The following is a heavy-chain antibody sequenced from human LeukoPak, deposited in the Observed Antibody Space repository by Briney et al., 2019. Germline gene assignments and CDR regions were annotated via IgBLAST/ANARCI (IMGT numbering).Heavy chain of an antibody. CDR2: IYSGGNT. D-gene: IGHD3-10*01. V-gene: IGHV3-53*01. J-gene: IGHJ6*02. CDR1: GFTVSSNY. Sequence: PGGSLRLSCAASGFTVSSNYMSWVRQAPGKGLEWDSVIYSGGNTDYADSVKGRFAIPRDNSKNTLYLQMNSLRAEDTAVYYCAKRSRRLTIVRGVPREDVWGQGTTVTVSS. CDR3: AKRSRRLTIVRGVPREDV.